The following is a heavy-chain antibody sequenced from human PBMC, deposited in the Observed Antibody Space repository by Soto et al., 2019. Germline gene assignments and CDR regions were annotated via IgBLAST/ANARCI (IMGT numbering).Heavy chain of an antibody. CDR3: ARHREGSSWSPFDY. Sequence: GESLKISCKGSGYSFTSYWIGCVRQMPVKGLEGMGIIYPGDSDTRYSPSFQGQVTISADKSISTAYLQWSSLKASDTAMYYCARHREGSSWSPFDYWGQGILVTVSS. CDR2: IYPGDSDT. V-gene: IGHV5-51*01. D-gene: IGHD6-13*01. CDR1: GYSFTSYW. J-gene: IGHJ4*02.